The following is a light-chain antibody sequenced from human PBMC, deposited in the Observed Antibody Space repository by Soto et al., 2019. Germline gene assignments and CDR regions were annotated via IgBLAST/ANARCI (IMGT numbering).Light chain of an antibody. Sequence: DIQMTQSPSTLSASVVDRVTIVCRASQSISSWLAWYQQKPGKAPKLLISKASNLDSGVPSRFSGSGSGTEFNLTISSLQPEDFATYYCQQLNSYPPWTFGQGTKVDIK. CDR1: QSISSW. V-gene: IGKV1-5*03. CDR2: KAS. J-gene: IGKJ1*01. CDR3: QQLNSYPPWT.